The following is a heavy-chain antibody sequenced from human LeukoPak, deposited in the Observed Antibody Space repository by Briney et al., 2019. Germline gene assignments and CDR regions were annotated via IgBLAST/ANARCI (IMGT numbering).Heavy chain of an antibody. Sequence: ASVKVSCKASGYSFTSYYMHWVRQAPGQGLEWMGIINPSGDSTSYAQKFEGRVTMTRDTSTSTVYIELSSLRSEDTAVYYCARGPLVVAAKLYYYYYMDVWGKGTTVTVSS. CDR1: GYSFTSYY. CDR2: INPSGDST. V-gene: IGHV1-46*01. CDR3: ARGPLVVAAKLYYYYYMDV. J-gene: IGHJ6*03. D-gene: IGHD2-15*01.